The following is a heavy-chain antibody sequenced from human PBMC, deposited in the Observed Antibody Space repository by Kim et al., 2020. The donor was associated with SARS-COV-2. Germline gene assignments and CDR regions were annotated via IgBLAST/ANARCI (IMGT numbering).Heavy chain of an antibody. CDR1: GFTVSSNY. Sequence: GGSLRLSCAASGFTVSSNYMSWVRQAPGKGLEWVSVIYSGGSTYYADSVKGRFTISRDNSKNTLYLQMNSLRAEDTAVYYCARDSVPAAIADAPEMMAYYYYYGMDVWGQGTTVTVSS. CDR3: ARDSVPAAIADAPEMMAYYYYYGMDV. J-gene: IGHJ6*02. D-gene: IGHD2-2*01. CDR2: IYSGGST. V-gene: IGHV3-66*01.